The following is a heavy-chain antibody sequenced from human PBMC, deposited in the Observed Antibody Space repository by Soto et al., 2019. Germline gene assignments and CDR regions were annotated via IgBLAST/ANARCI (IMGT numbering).Heavy chain of an antibody. Sequence: QVQLVESGGGLVKPGGSLRLSCAASGFTFSDYYMSWIRQAPGKGLEWVSYISGSGGTIYYAGSVKGRFTISRDNAKNSLFLQMNSLRAEDTAAYYCARSTVPYYMDVWGKGTTVTVSS. V-gene: IGHV3-11*01. CDR1: GFTFSDYY. CDR2: ISGSGGTI. D-gene: IGHD6-6*01. J-gene: IGHJ6*03. CDR3: ARSTVPYYMDV.